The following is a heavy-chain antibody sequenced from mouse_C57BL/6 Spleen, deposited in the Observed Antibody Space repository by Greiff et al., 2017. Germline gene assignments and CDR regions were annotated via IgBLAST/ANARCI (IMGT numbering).Heavy chain of an antibody. CDR1: GYTFTSYW. CDR3: ARELRYFDY. CDR2: IDPSDSYT. D-gene: IGHD1-1*01. V-gene: IGHV1-69*01. Sequence: QVQLQQPGAELVLPGASVKLSCKASGYTFTSYWMHWVKQRPGQGLEWIGEIDPSDSYTNYNQKFKGKSTLTVDKSSSTAYMQLSSLTSEDSAVYYCARELRYFDYWGQGTTLTVSS. J-gene: IGHJ2*01.